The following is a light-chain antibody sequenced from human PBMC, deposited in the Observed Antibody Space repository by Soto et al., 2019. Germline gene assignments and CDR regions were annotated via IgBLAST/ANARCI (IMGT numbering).Light chain of an antibody. CDR3: QQRYNWPPLT. CDR2: DSS. Sequence: EVVLTQSPATLSLSPGERATLSCRASQSLSTYLAWYQQKPGQAPRLLIYDSSNMSTGVPARFSGSGSGTDFTLTISSLEPEDFAVYYCQQRYNWPPLTFGGGTRVEIK. J-gene: IGKJ4*01. V-gene: IGKV3-11*01. CDR1: QSLSTY.